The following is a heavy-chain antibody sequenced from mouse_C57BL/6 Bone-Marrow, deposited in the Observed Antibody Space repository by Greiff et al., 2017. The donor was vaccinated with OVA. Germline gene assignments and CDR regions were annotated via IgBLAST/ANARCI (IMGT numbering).Heavy chain of an antibody. Sequence: VMLVESGPGLVAPSQSLSITCTVSGFSLTSYGVDWVRQPPGKGLEWLGVIWGGGSTNYTSALMSRLSISKYNSKRQVFLTLNSLQTYDTAMYYCAKLSPSFDYWGQGTSVTVSS. CDR3: AKLSPSFDY. CDR2: IWGGGST. CDR1: GFSLTSYG. D-gene: IGHD6-1*01. V-gene: IGHV2-9*01. J-gene: IGHJ4*01.